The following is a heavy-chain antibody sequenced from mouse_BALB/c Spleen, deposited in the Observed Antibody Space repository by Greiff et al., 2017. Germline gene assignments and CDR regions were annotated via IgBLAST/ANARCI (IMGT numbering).Heavy chain of an antibody. CDR3: ARHGNYGPFDY. D-gene: IGHD1-1*01. V-gene: IGHV5-12-1*01. Sequence: EVMLVESGGGLVKPGGSLKLSCAASGFAFSSYDMSWVRQTPEKRLEWVAYISSGGGSTYYPDTVKGRFTISRDNAKNTLYLQMSSLKSEDTAMYYCARHGNYGPFDYWGQGTTLTVSS. CDR1: GFAFSSYD. CDR2: ISSGGGST. J-gene: IGHJ2*01.